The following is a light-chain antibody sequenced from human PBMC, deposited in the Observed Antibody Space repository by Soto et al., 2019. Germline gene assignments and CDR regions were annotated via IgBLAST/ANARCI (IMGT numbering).Light chain of an antibody. Sequence: QSVIAQPPAASWPPRKGVTNSCFGSNSKNESNTVNWYQQLPGTAPKLYSNNQRPSGVPDRFSGSKSGTSASLAISGLQSEDEADYYCVAWDESLYGYVLFGGGTKVTVL. CDR3: VAWDESLYGYVL. CDR1: NSKNESNT. V-gene: IGLV1-44*01. J-gene: IGLJ2*01. CDR2: SNN.